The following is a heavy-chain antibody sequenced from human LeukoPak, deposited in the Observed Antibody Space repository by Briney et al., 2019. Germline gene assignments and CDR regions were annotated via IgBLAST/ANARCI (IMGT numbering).Heavy chain of an antibody. V-gene: IGHV1-18*01. CDR1: GYTFTSYG. CDR2: ISAYNGNT. Sequence: ASVKVSCKASGYTFTSYGISWVRQAPGQGLEGMGWISAYNGNTNYAQKLQGRVTMTTDTSTSTAYMELRSLRSDDTAVYYCARDDSMIVVVSFDYWGQGTLVTVSS. J-gene: IGHJ4*02. D-gene: IGHD3-22*01. CDR3: ARDDSMIVVVSFDY.